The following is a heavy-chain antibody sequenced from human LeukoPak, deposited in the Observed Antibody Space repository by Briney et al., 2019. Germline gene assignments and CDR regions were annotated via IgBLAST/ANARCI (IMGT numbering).Heavy chain of an antibody. V-gene: IGHV4-39*01. CDR3: ASGDIVVVPAAMDY. CDR2: IYYSGST. CDR1: GGSISSSSYY. Sequence: PSETLSLTCTVSGGSISSSSYYWGWIRQPPGKGLEWIGSIYYSGSTYYNPSLKSRVTISVDTSKNRFSLKLSSVTAAGTAVYYCASGDIVVVPAAMDYWGQGTLVTVSS. D-gene: IGHD2-2*01. J-gene: IGHJ4*02.